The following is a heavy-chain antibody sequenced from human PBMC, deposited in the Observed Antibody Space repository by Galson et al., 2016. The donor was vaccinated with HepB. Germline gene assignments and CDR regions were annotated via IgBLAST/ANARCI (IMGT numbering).Heavy chain of an antibody. CDR1: GFTFSTYT. D-gene: IGHD6-13*01. J-gene: IGHJ6*02. V-gene: IGHV3-21*01. CDR2: ISSSFFI. Sequence: SLRLSCAASGFTFSTYTMNWVRQAPGKGLEWVSSISSSFFIYYADTVKGRFTISRDNANNSLYLQMNSLRAEDTAVYYCARGSIIAAGRSGMDVWGRGTTVAVSS. CDR3: ARGSIIAAGRSGMDV.